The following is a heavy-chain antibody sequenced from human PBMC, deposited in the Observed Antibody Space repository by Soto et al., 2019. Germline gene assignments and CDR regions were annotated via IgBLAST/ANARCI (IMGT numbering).Heavy chain of an antibody. CDR1: GFSLSTSGVG. J-gene: IGHJ4*02. CDR2: IYWNDDK. V-gene: IGHV2-5*01. D-gene: IGHD4-17*01. Sequence: SGPTLVNPTQTLTLTCTFSGFSLSTSGVGVGWIRQPPGKALEWLALIYWNDDKRYSPSLKSRLTITKDTSKNQVVLTMTNMDPVDTATYYCAHRPGYGDFHYFDYWGQGTLVTVSS. CDR3: AHRPGYGDFHYFDY.